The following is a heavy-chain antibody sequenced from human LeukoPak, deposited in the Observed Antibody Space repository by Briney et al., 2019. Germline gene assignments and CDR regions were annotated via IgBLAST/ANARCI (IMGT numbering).Heavy chain of an antibody. Sequence: GESLRLSCAGSGFTFSSYSINWVRQAPGKGLEWVSSISRDRTYIYYADSMKGRFTISRDNAKNSVYLQMNSLRAEDTAVYYCARDAANGEDRYFDPWGQGILVTVSS. D-gene: IGHD4-17*01. CDR3: ARDAANGEDRYFDP. CDR1: GFTFSSYS. V-gene: IGHV3-21*01. J-gene: IGHJ4*02. CDR2: ISRDRTYI.